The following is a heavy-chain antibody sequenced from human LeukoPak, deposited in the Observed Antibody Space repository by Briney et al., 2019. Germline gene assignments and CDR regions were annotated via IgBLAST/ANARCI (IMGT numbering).Heavy chain of an antibody. V-gene: IGHV4-61*01. CDR3: ASRGSGRLSLDG. D-gene: IGHD3-16*01. J-gene: IGHJ3*01. CDR1: GGFASSGSYY. CDR2: ISYSGST. Sequence: SGTLSLTCTVSGGFASSGSYYGTWIRQPLGEGLEWIGYISYSGSTNYNPSLKSRVTISVDTCTNQFCLNLSSVPASGPGVYFCASRGSGRLSLDGWDQGRMVTVSS.